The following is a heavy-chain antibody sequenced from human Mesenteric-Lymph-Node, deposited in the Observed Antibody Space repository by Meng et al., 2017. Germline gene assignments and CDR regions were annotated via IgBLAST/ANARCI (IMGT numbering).Heavy chain of an antibody. Sequence: QGQLEPGGAGLLKPSETLSRSCAVYGGSFRDYYWTWIRHPPGEGVEWIGEIDHRGNTKYNPSLKSRVTISLDTSKKQFSLKVSSVTAADSAVYYCARRGPSGNFSPWSQGALVTVSS. CDR1: GGSFRDYY. V-gene: IGHV4-34*01. CDR3: ARRGPSGNFSP. J-gene: IGHJ5*02. D-gene: IGHD3-10*01. CDR2: IDHRGNT.